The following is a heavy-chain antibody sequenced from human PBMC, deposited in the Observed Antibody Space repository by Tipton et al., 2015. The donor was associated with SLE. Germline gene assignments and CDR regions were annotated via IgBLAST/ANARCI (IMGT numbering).Heavy chain of an antibody. V-gene: IGHV4-4*07. CDR1: GGSISSYY. CDR3: ARDWGDFWGASYYGIDV. J-gene: IGHJ6*02. D-gene: IGHD3-3*01. CDR2: IYTSGST. Sequence: LRLSCTVSGGSISSYYWSWIRQPAGKGLEWIGRIYTSGSTNYNPSLKSRATISLDTSKDQFSLKLTSVTAADTAVYYCARDWGDFWGASYYGIDVWGQGTTVTVSS.